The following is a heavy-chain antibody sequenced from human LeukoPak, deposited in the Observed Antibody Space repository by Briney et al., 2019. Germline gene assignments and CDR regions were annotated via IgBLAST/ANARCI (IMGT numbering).Heavy chain of an antibody. D-gene: IGHD2-21*01. Sequence: PSETLSLTRAVSGGSLSSYYWSWMPDPPGKGRGWRGYIYYSGSTNYNPSLKSRVTISVDTSKNQCSLKLSSVTAADTAVYYCARVIAGSYCGGDCLDYWGQGTLVTVSS. CDR3: ARVIAGSYCGGDCLDY. V-gene: IGHV4-59*01. CDR1: GGSLSSYY. J-gene: IGHJ4*02. CDR2: IYYSGST.